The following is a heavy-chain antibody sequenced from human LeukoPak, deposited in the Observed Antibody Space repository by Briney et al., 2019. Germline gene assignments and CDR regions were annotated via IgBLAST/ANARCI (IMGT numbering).Heavy chain of an antibody. Sequence: SETLSLTCAVYGGSFSGYYWSWIRQPPGKGLEWIGEINRSGSTNYNPFLKSRVTISVDTSKSQFSLKLTSVTAADTAVYYCARFGSYWGQGTLVTVSS. CDR2: INRSGST. V-gene: IGHV4-34*01. CDR1: GGSFSGYY. D-gene: IGHD3-10*01. J-gene: IGHJ4*02. CDR3: ARFGSY.